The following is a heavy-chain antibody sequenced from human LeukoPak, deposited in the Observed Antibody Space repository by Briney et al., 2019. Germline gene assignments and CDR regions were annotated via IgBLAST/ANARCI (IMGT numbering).Heavy chain of an antibody. V-gene: IGHV3-21*01. Sequence: GGSLRLSSAASSFTFRSYSMNWVRQAPGKGLEWVSSISSSSSYIYYADSVKGRFTISRDNAKNSLYLQMNSLRADVTAVYDYAIDDYGDYPPFYYYYYGMDVWGQGTTVTVSS. CDR2: ISSSSSYI. J-gene: IGHJ6*02. CDR1: SFTFRSYS. D-gene: IGHD4-17*01. CDR3: AIDDYGDYPPFYYYYYGMDV.